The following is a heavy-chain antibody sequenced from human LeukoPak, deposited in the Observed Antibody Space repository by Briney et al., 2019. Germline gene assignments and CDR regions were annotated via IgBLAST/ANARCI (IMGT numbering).Heavy chain of an antibody. D-gene: IGHD1-7*01. Sequence: GGSLRLSCAASGFTFSSYAMSWVRQAPGKGLEWVSAISGSGGSTYYADSVKGRFTISRDNSKNTLYLQMNSLRAEDTAVYYCAKGYPHQLRPSYYFDYWGQGTLVTVSS. CDR2: ISGSGGST. V-gene: IGHV3-23*01. J-gene: IGHJ4*02. CDR1: GFTFSSYA. CDR3: AKGYPHQLRPSYYFDY.